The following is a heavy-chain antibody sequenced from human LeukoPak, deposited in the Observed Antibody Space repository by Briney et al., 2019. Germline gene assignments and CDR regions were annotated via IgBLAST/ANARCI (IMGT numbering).Heavy chain of an antibody. J-gene: IGHJ6*03. V-gene: IGHV4-39*07. D-gene: IGHD3-3*01. CDR2: IYYSGST. Sequence: SETLSLTCTVSGGSISSSSYYWGWIRQPPGKGLEWIGSIYYSGSTYYNPSLKSRVTISVDTSKNQFSLKLSSVTAADTAVYYCARLSPFGVLRFSYYMDVWGKGTTVTVSS. CDR1: GGSISSSSYY. CDR3: ARLSPFGVLRFSYYMDV.